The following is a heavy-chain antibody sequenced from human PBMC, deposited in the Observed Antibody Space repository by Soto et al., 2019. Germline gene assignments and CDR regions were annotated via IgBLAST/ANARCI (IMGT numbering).Heavy chain of an antibody. Sequence: SETLSLTCTVSGGSISSSSYYWGWIRQPPGKGLEWIGYIYYSGSTNYNPSLKSRVTISVDTSKNQFSLKLSSVTAADTAVYYCARVPNKVHGYYYGMDVWGQGTTVTVSS. V-gene: IGHV4-61*05. CDR1: GGSISSSSYY. CDR2: IYYSGST. CDR3: ARVPNKVHGYYYGMDV. J-gene: IGHJ6*02.